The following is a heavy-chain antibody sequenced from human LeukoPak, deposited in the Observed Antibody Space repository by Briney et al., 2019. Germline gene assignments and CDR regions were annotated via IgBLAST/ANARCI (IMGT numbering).Heavy chain of an antibody. CDR1: GFTFSSYA. D-gene: IGHD2-2*01. J-gene: IGHJ4*02. CDR2: ISGSGGST. CDR3: AKDRKYCSSTSCPYYFDY. Sequence: GGSLRLSCAASGFTFSSYAMSWVCQAPGKRLEWVSAISGSGGSTYYADSVKGRFTISRDNSKNTLYLQMNSLRAEDTAVYYCAKDRKYCSSTSCPYYFDYWGQGTLVTVSS. V-gene: IGHV3-23*01.